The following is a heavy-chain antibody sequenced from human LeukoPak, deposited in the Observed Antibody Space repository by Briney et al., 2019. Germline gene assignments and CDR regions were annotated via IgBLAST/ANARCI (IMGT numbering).Heavy chain of an antibody. Sequence: TGGSLRLSCAASGFTFSSYWMSWVRQAPGKGLEWVANIKQDGSEKYYVDSVKGRFTISRDNSKNTLYLQMNSLRAEDTAVYYCAKPLTMIVVRHDAFDIWGQGTMVTVSS. D-gene: IGHD3-22*01. V-gene: IGHV3-7*03. CDR2: IKQDGSEK. CDR1: GFTFSSYW. J-gene: IGHJ3*02. CDR3: AKPLTMIVVRHDAFDI.